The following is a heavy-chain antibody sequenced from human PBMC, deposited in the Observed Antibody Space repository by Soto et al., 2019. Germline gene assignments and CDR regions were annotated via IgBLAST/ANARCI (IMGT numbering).Heavy chain of an antibody. CDR3: ARVGYYGSGTEPNYGMDV. Sequence: SVKVSCKASGGTFSSYAISWVRQAPGQGLEWMGGIIPIFGTANYAQKFQGRVTITADKSTSTAYMELSSLRSEDTAVYYCARVGYYGSGTEPNYGMDVWGQGTTVTVSS. CDR1: GGTFSSYA. J-gene: IGHJ6*02. V-gene: IGHV1-69*06. D-gene: IGHD3-10*01. CDR2: IIPIFGTA.